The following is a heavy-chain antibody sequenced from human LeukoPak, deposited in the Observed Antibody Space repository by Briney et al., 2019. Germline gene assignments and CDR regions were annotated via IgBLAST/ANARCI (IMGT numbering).Heavy chain of an antibody. V-gene: IGHV1-69*06. Sequence: SVKVSCKASGYTFTSYGISWVRQAPGQGLEWMGGIIPIFGTANYAQKFQGRVTITADKSTSTAYMELSSLRSEDTAVYYCARGNWNDGWFDPWGQGTLVTVSS. CDR2: IIPIFGTA. CDR3: ARGNWNDGWFDP. D-gene: IGHD1-1*01. J-gene: IGHJ5*02. CDR1: GYTFTSYG.